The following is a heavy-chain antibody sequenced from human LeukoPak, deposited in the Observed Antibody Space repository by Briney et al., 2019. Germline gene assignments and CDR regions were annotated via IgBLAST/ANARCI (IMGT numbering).Heavy chain of an antibody. Sequence: GESLKISCKASGYSFTNYWLGWVSQMPGQGLEWMGIIYPGDSETRYSPSFQGQVTISVDKSISTAYLQWSSLKASDTAIYYCARRSPDYFYGMDVWGQGTTVTVSS. CDR2: IYPGDSET. CDR1: GYSFTNYW. CDR3: ARRSPDYFYGMDV. J-gene: IGHJ6*02. D-gene: IGHD6-13*01. V-gene: IGHV5-51*01.